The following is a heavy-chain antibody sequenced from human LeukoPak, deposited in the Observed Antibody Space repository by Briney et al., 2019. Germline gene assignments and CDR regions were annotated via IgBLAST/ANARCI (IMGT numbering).Heavy chain of an antibody. V-gene: IGHV3-53*05. CDR3: ARDRPLQGLDY. D-gene: IGHD5-24*01. CDR2: IYSGGST. CDR1: GFTVSNNY. J-gene: IGHJ4*02. Sequence: GGSLRLSCAASGFTVSNNYMSWVRQAPGKGLDWVSAIYSGGSTYYADSVKGRFTISRDNSKNTLYLQMNSLRAEDTAVYYCARDRPLQGLDYWGQGTLVTVSS.